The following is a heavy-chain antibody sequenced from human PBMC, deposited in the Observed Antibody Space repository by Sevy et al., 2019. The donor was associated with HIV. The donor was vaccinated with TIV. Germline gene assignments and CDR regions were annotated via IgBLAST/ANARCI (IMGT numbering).Heavy chain of an antibody. CDR3: ARGGYCISTSCSFGYYYYYYGMDV. D-gene: IGHD2-2*01. CDR1: GFTFSSYA. V-gene: IGHV3-30-3*01. Sequence: GGSLRLSCAASGFTFSSYAMHWVRQAPGKGLEWVAVISYDGSNKYYADSVKGRFTISRDNSKNTLYLQMNSLRAEDTAVYYCARGGYCISTSCSFGYYYYYYGMDVWGQWTTVTVSS. CDR2: ISYDGSNK. J-gene: IGHJ6*02.